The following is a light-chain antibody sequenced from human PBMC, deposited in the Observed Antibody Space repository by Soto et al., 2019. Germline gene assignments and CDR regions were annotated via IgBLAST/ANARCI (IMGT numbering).Light chain of an antibody. V-gene: IGLV1-40*01. Sequence: QSELTQPPSVSGAPGQRVTISCTGSYSNIGAGYEVHWYQQVPGSAPKLLVSGHNNRPAGVPDRFFGSKSGSSASLTIIGLQAEDEADYYCQSFDNIGSGSGVFGGGTKLTVL. J-gene: IGLJ3*02. CDR3: QSFDNIGSGSGV. CDR1: YSNIGAGYE. CDR2: GHN.